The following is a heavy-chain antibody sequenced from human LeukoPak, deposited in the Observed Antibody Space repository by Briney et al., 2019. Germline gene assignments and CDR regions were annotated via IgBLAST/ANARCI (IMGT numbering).Heavy chain of an antibody. J-gene: IGHJ4*02. CDR1: GGTFSSYT. D-gene: IGHD1-26*01. V-gene: IGHV1-69*04. CDR3: ARDRGGVGANIY. Sequence: ASVKVSCKASGGTFSSYTISWVRQAPGQGLEWMGRIIPILGIANYAQKFQGRVTITADKSTSTAYMELSSLRSEDTAVYYCARDRGGVGANIYWGQGTLVTVSS. CDR2: IIPILGIA.